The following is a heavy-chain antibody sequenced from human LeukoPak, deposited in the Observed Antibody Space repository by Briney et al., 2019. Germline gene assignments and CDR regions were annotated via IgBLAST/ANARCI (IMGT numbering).Heavy chain of an antibody. CDR2: IYHSGGT. D-gene: IGHD3-10*01. J-gene: IGHJ4*02. CDR3: ARVGTYYRSLDS. V-gene: IGHV4-59*01. Sequence: SETLSLTCTVSGGSINDASWNWIRKPPGQGLEWIGYIYHSGGTNYNPSLKSRVTKSLDTSKNQFSLKLSSVTAADTAVYYCARVGTYYRSLDSWGQGTLVTVSS. CDR1: GGSINDAS.